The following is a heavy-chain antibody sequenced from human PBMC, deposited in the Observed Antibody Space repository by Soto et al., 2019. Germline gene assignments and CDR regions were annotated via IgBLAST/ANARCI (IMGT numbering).Heavy chain of an antibody. CDR1: GYTFTSYY. V-gene: IGHV1-46*01. Sequence: ASVTVSCKASGYTFTSYYMHRVRQAPGQGLEWMGIINPSGGSTSYAQKFQGRVTMARDTSTSTVYMELSSLRSEDTAVYYCARDQVGVPVAKPGRGYDYGMDVWGQGTTVTVSS. CDR3: ARDQVGVPVAKPGRGYDYGMDV. D-gene: IGHD2-2*01. CDR2: INPSGGST. J-gene: IGHJ6*02.